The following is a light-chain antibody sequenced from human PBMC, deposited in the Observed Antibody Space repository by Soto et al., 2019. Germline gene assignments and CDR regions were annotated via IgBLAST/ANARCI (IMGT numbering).Light chain of an antibody. CDR1: SSDVGAYNY. J-gene: IGLJ2*01. CDR3: SSYTTSSTVV. Sequence: QSALTQPASVSGSPGQSITISCTGTSSDVGAYNYVSWYQQHPGQAPKLMTYDVSDRPSRISNRFSGSKSGNAASLTISGLKTEDEAAYYCSSYTTSSTVVFGGGTKLTVL. V-gene: IGLV2-14*03. CDR2: DVS.